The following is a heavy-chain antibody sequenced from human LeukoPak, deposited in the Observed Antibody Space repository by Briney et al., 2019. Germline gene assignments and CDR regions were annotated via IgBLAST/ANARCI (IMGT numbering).Heavy chain of an antibody. CDR3: ARSSSQRGAIIHY. J-gene: IGHJ4*02. CDR2: ASYSGST. CDR1: GGSINSDNYY. D-gene: IGHD3-10*01. Sequence: PPQTLSLTCTVSGGSINSDNYYWSWIRQRPGTGLEWIGYASYSGSTPYNPSLKSRVTMSVDTSKSQFSLRLSSVTAADAAVYYCARSSSQRGAIIHYWGQGSLVTVSS. V-gene: IGHV4-31*03.